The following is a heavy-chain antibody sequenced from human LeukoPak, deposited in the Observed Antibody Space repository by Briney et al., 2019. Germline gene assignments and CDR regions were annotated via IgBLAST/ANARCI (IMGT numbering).Heavy chain of an antibody. CDR3: AGASSSRRYYYYYMDV. Sequence: ASVKVSCKASGYTFTSYGISWVRQAPGQGLEWMGWISTYNGNTNYAQKLQGRVTMTTDTSTSTAYMELRSLRSDDTAVYYCAGASSSRRYYYYYMDVWGKGTTVTISS. CDR2: ISTYNGNT. D-gene: IGHD6-6*01. J-gene: IGHJ6*03. CDR1: GYTFTSYG. V-gene: IGHV1-18*01.